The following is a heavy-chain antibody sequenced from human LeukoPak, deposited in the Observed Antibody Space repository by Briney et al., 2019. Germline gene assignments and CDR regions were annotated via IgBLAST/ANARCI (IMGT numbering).Heavy chain of an antibody. D-gene: IGHD3-3*01. CDR3: ARQLGYYDFWSGYYTGNYFDY. Sequence: SETLSLTCTVSGGSISSSSYYWGWIRQPPGKGLEWIGSIYYSGSTYYNPSIKSRVTISVDTSKNQFSLKLSSVTAADTAVYYCARQLGYYDFWSGYYTGNYFDYGGQGTLVTVSS. V-gene: IGHV4-39*01. CDR1: GGSISSSSYY. CDR2: IYYSGST. J-gene: IGHJ4*02.